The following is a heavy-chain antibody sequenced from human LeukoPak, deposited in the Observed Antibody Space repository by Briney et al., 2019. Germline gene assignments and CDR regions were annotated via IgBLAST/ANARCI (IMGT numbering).Heavy chain of an antibody. CDR1: GGSISSSSYY. V-gene: IGHV4-39*01. CDR3: ARLGYGSGSYYETFDY. D-gene: IGHD3-10*01. Sequence: SETLSLTCTVSGGSISSSSYYWGWIRQPPGKGLEWIGSIHYSGSTYYNPSLKSRVTISVDTSKNQFSLKLSSVTAADTAVYYCARLGYGSGSYYETFDYWGQGTLVTVSS. J-gene: IGHJ4*02. CDR2: IHYSGST.